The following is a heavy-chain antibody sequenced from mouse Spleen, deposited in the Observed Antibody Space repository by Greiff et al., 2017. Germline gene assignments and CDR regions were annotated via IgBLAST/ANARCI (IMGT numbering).Heavy chain of an antibody. CDR3: ARSPYYYGSSYSNYYAMDY. CDR2: IYPGSGNT. J-gene: IGHJ4*01. Sequence: VQLVESGPELVKPGASVKISCKASGYTFTDYYINWVKQKPGQGLEWIGWIYPGSGNTKYNEKFKGKATLTVDTSSSTAYMQLSSLTSEDTAVYFCARSPYYYGSSYSNYYAMDYWGQGTSVTVSS. D-gene: IGHD1-1*01. CDR1: GYTFTDYY. V-gene: IGHV1-84*02.